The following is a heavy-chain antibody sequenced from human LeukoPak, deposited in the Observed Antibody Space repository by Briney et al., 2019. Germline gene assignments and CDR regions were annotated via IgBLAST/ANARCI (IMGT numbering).Heavy chain of an antibody. Sequence: PSETLSLTCAVYGGSFSGYYWSWIRQPPGKGLEWIGEINHSGSTNYNPSLKSRVTISVDTSKNQCSLKLTSVTAADTAVYYCARGIWFDPWGQGTLVTVSS. CDR1: GGSFSGYY. CDR3: ARGIWFDP. CDR2: INHSGST. J-gene: IGHJ5*02. V-gene: IGHV4-34*01.